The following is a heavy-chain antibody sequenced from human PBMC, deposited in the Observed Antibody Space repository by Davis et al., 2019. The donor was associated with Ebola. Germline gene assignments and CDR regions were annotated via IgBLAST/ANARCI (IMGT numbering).Heavy chain of an antibody. Sequence: SETLSLTCAVSGGSISSSNWWSSVRQPPGQGLEWIGEIYHSGSTNYNPSLKSRVTISVDKSKNQFSLKLSSVTAADTAVYYCAINGYCSGGSCYDYGMDVWGQGTTVTVSS. CDR3: AINGYCSGGSCYDYGMDV. D-gene: IGHD2-15*01. V-gene: IGHV4-4*02. J-gene: IGHJ6*02. CDR1: GGSISSSNW. CDR2: IYHSGST.